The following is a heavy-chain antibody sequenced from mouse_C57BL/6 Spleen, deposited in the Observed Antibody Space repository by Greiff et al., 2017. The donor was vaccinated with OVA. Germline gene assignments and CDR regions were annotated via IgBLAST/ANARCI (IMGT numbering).Heavy chain of an antibody. D-gene: IGHD2-3*01. J-gene: IGHJ2*01. CDR2: IDPNSGGT. V-gene: IGHV1-72*01. Sequence: QVQLQQPGAELVKPGASVKLSCKASGYTFTSYWMHWVKQRPGRGLEWIGRIDPNSGGTKYNEKFKSKATLTVDKPSSTAYMQLSSLTSEDSAVYYCARGFARPYDGYPPFDYWGQGTTLTVSS. CDR3: ARGFARPYDGYPPFDY. CDR1: GYTFTSYW.